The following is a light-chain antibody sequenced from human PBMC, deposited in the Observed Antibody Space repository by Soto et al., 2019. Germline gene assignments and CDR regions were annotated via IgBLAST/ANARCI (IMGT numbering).Light chain of an antibody. J-gene: IGLJ1*01. CDR1: SSNIGAGYD. CDR3: QSYDSSQEV. CDR2: GNS. Sequence: QSVLTQPPSVSGAPGQRVTISCTGSSSNIGAGYDVHWYQQLPGTAPKLLIYGNSNRPSGVPDRFSGSKSGTSASLAITGLQAEDEADYSCQSYDSSQEVFGTGTKLTVL. V-gene: IGLV1-40*01.